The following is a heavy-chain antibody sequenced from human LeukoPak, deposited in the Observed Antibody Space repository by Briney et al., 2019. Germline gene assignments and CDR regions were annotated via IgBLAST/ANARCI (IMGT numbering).Heavy chain of an antibody. D-gene: IGHD5-18*01. J-gene: IGHJ3*02. CDR3: AHSQVFSYGSFHDAYDI. Sequence: ESGPTLVKPTQTLTLTCSLSGVSLSTSGVGVGWIRQPPGKALEWLALIYWDDDSRYSPSVKSRLTIAKDTSKNQVVLTLTNMDSVDTATYYCAHSQVFSYGSFHDAYDIWGLGMLVTVSS. CDR2: IYWDDDS. V-gene: IGHV2-5*02. CDR1: GVSLSTSGVG.